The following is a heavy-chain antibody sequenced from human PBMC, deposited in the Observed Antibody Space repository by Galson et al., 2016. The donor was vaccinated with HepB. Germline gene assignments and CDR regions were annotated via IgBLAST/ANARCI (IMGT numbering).Heavy chain of an antibody. CDR1: GYTFTRYY. V-gene: IGHV1-46*01. CDR2: INPSGGST. CDR3: ARERHGSGRDVFDI. D-gene: IGHD3-10*01. Sequence: SVKVSCKASGYTFTRYYIHWVRQAPGQGLEWMGVINPSGGSTKDAQKFQGRVTMTRDTSTSTVYMELSSLRSEDTAVYFCARERHGSGRDVFDIWGQGTLVTVAS. J-gene: IGHJ3*02.